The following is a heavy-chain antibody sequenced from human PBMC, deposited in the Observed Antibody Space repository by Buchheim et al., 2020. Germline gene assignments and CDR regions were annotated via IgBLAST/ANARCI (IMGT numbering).Heavy chain of an antibody. V-gene: IGHV1-46*01. Sequence: QVQLVQSGADVKKPGASAKISCKASGYTFSNYYMDWVRQAPGQGLEWMGIINPSGGSTSYAQNFQGRVTMTRDTSTNTVYMELSSLRSEDTAVYYCARRAEYCSGGSCLGLDYWGQGTL. J-gene: IGHJ4*02. CDR1: GYTFSNYY. CDR2: INPSGGST. D-gene: IGHD2-15*01. CDR3: ARRAEYCSGGSCLGLDY.